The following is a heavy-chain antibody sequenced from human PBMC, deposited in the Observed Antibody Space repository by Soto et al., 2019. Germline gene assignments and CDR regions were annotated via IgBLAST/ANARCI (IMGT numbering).Heavy chain of an antibody. CDR1: GYTFTNYG. J-gene: IGHJ4*01. Sequence: QVQLVQSGAEVKKPGASVKVSCKASGYTFTNYGINWVRQATGQGLEWLGWVSAYNGERRYAQRVQARVIMTTDTSTSTAYMELRSLRSDDTAVYYCSRGTIIPASGDYWGQGTLVTVSS. D-gene: IGHD3-3*01. CDR3: SRGTIIPASGDY. V-gene: IGHV1-18*01. CDR2: VSAYNGER.